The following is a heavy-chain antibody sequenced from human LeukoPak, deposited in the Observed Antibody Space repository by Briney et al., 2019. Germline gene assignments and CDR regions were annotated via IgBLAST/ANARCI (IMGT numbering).Heavy chain of an antibody. CDR2: SIPIFGTA. Sequence: SVKVSCKASGGTFSSYAISWVRQAPGQGLEWMGGSIPIFGTANYGQKFQGGGTITADEPNSTAYMELRRLRSEDPAVYYRARDKGANFDYWGQGTLVTVSS. CDR3: ARDKGANFDY. V-gene: IGHV1-69*13. J-gene: IGHJ4*02. D-gene: IGHD3-16*01. CDR1: GGTFSSYA.